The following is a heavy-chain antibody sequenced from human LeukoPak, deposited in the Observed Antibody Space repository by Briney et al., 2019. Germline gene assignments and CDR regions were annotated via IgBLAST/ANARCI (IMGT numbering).Heavy chain of an antibody. CDR1: GFTISSFI. Sequence: GGSLRLSCAASGFTISSFIMNWVRQAPGKGLEWVSSISSGSIYIYYADSVKGRFTVSRDNANNLLYLQMNSLRAEDTAVYYCARVNYYGSGIDYWGQGTLVTVSS. CDR3: ARVNYYGSGIDY. CDR2: ISSGSIYI. D-gene: IGHD3-10*01. J-gene: IGHJ4*02. V-gene: IGHV3-21*01.